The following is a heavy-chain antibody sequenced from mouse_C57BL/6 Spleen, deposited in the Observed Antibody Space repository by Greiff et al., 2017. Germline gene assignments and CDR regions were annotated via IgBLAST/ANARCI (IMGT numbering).Heavy chain of an antibody. CDR1: GYAFTNYL. Sequence: QVQLQQSGAELVRPGTSVKVSCKASGYAFTNYLIEWVKQRPGQGLEWIGVINPGSGGTNYNEKLKGKATLTADKSSSTAYMQLSSLTSEDSAVYFCARSGGVERGFDSWGQGTTLTVSS. V-gene: IGHV1-54*01. D-gene: IGHD1-1*01. CDR3: ARSGGVERGFDS. CDR2: INPGSGGT. J-gene: IGHJ2*01.